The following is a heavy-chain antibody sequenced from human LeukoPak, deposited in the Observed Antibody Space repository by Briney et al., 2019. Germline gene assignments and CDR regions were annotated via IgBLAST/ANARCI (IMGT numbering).Heavy chain of an antibody. CDR2: INWNGGST. V-gene: IGHV3-20*04. Sequence: PGGSLRLSCAASGFTFDDYGMSWVRQAPGKGLEWVSGINWNGGSTGYADSVKGRFTISRDNAKNSLYLQMNSLRAEDTALYYCARVRGYYDSSGPQDYWGQGTLVTVSS. CDR3: ARVRGYYDSSGPQDY. D-gene: IGHD3-22*01. CDR1: GFTFDDYG. J-gene: IGHJ4*02.